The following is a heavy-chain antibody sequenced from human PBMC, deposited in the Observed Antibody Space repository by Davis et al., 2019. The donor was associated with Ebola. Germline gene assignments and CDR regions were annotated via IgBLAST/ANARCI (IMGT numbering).Heavy chain of an antibody. J-gene: IGHJ4*02. Sequence: GESLKISCAASGFTFSNAWMSCVRHAPGKGPELVGRIKSKTDGGTTDYAAPVKGRFTISRDDSKNTLYLQMNSLKTEDTAVYYCTSHRFYSSSWYVKDYWGQGTLVTVSS. CDR3: TSHRFYSSSWYVKDY. V-gene: IGHV3-15*01. D-gene: IGHD6-13*01. CDR1: GFTFSNAW. CDR2: IKSKTDGGTT.